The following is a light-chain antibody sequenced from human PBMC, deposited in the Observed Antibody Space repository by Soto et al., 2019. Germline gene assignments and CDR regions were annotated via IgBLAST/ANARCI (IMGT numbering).Light chain of an antibody. J-gene: IGKJ3*01. Sequence: EIVLTQSPGTLSLSPGERATLSCRASQSVSRNSLAWYQQQPGQAPRLLIYGASSRATDIPDRFSGSGSGTDFTLIVSTLEPEDFAVYFCQQYGTSPPTFGPGTKVDI. CDR1: QSVSRNS. CDR3: QQYGTSPPT. V-gene: IGKV3-20*01. CDR2: GAS.